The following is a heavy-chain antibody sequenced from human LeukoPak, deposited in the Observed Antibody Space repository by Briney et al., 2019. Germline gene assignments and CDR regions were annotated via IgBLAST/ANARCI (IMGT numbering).Heavy chain of an antibody. CDR1: GFTFNSYL. CDR2: IDGDGATT. V-gene: IGHV3-74*01. J-gene: IGHJ2*01. D-gene: IGHD7-27*01. Sequence: GGSLRLSCAASGFTFNSYLMSWVRQAPGKGLVWVSRIDGDGATTSYEDSVKGRFTVSRDNANNMVYLEMNSLRVEDTAVYYCTRDSGADRRYFDLWGRGTLVTVSS. CDR3: TRDSGADRRYFDL.